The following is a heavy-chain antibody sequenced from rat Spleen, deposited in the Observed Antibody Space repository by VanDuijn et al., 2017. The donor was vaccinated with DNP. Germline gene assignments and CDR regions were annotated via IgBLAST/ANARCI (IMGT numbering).Heavy chain of an antibody. Sequence: EVQLVESGGGLVQPGRSLKLSCAASGFTFSNCGMAWVRQAPTKGLEWVASISPDSGHTSYRDSVTGRFTISRDNAKNTQYLQMDSLRSEDTATYYCTTHEVARLDYWGQGVMVTVSS. CDR1: GFTFSNCG. V-gene: IGHV5S13*01. CDR3: TTHEVARLDY. J-gene: IGHJ2*01. CDR2: ISPDSGHT.